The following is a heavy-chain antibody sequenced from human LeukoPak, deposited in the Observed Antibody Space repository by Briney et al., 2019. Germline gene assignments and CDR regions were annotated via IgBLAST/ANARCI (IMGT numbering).Heavy chain of an antibody. V-gene: IGHV3-23*01. D-gene: IGHD1/OR15-1a*01. CDR1: GFTFSSYA. Sequence: PGGSLRLSCAASGFTFSSYAMSWVRQAPGKGLEWVSAISGSGGSTYYADSVKGWFTISRDNSKNTLYLQMNSLRAEDTAVYYCAKDIGFDLDWNSYFDYWGQGTLVTVSS. CDR2: ISGSGGST. J-gene: IGHJ4*02. CDR3: AKDIGFDLDWNSYFDY.